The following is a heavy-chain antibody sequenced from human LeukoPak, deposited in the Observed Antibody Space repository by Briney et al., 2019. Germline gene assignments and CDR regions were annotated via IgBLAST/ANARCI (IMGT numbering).Heavy chain of an antibody. CDR1: GGSISSGSYY. V-gene: IGHV4-61*02. CDR2: IYTSGST. CDR3: ARNVMSAFDI. J-gene: IGHJ3*02. D-gene: IGHD3-16*01. Sequence: ASETLSLTCTVSGGSISSGSYYWSWIRQPAGKGLEWIGRIYTSGSTNYNPSLKSRVTISVDTSKNQFSLKLSSVTAADTAVYYCARNVMSAFDIWGQGTMVTASS.